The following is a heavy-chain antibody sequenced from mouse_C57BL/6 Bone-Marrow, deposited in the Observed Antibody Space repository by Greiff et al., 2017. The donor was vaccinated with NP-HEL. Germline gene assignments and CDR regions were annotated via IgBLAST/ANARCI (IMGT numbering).Heavy chain of an antibody. Sequence: EVQLQQSGPVLVKPGASVKMSCKASGYTFTDYYMNWVKQSHGKSLEWIGVINPYNGGTSYNQKFKGKATLNVDKSSSTAYMELNSLTSEDSAVYYCARRVTTEAMDYWGQGTSVTVSS. J-gene: IGHJ4*01. CDR3: ARRVTTEAMDY. D-gene: IGHD1-1*01. CDR1: GYTFTDYY. V-gene: IGHV1-19*01. CDR2: INPYNGGT.